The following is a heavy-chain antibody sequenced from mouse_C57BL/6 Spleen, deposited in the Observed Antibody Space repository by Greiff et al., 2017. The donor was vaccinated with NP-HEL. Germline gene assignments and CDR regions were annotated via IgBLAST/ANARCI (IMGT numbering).Heavy chain of an antibody. J-gene: IGHJ2*01. CDR3: TTVYHYGSSTVYFDY. D-gene: IGHD1-1*01. CDR1: GFNIKDYY. CDR2: IDPEDGDT. Sequence: EVQLLQSGAELVRPGASVKLSCTASGFNIKDYYMHWVKQRPEQGLEWIGRIDPEDGDTEYAPKFQGKATMTADTSSNTAYLQLSSLTSEDTAVYYCTTVYHYGSSTVYFDYWGQGTTLTVSS. V-gene: IGHV14-1*01.